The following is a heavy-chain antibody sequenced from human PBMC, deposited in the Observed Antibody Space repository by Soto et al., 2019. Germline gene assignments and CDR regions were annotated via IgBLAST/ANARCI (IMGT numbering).Heavy chain of an antibody. D-gene: IGHD1-1*01. CDR3: ERPIQRAPDRSWYYDL. V-gene: IGHV3-21*01. CDR2: ISSSSSYI. Sequence: GGSLRLSCAASGFTFSSYSMNWVRQAPGKGLEWVSSISSSSSYIYYADSVKGRFTISRDNAKNSLYLQMNSLRAEDTAVYYCERPIQRAPDRSWYYDLWGRGTL. J-gene: IGHJ2*01. CDR1: GFTFSSYS.